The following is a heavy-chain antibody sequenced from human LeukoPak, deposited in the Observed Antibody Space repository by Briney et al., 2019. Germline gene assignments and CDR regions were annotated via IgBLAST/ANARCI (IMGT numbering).Heavy chain of an antibody. CDR3: ARDLRFDP. Sequence: GGSLRLSCAASGFTFSSFDMNWVRQAPGKGLEWVAVIWYDGSNKYYADSVKGRFTISRDNSKNTLYLQMNSLRAEDTAVYYCARDLRFDPWGQGTLVTVSS. CDR2: IWYDGSNK. J-gene: IGHJ5*02. V-gene: IGHV3-33*08. CDR1: GFTFSSFD.